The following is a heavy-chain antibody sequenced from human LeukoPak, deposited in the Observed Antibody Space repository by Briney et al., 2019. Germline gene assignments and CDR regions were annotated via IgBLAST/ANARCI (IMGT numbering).Heavy chain of an antibody. Sequence: GGSLRLSCAASGFTFSSYWMSWVRQAPGKGLEWVANIKQDGSEKYYVDSVKGRFTISRDNAKNSLYLQMNSLRAEDTAVYYCARLPFGELSLYFFDFWGQGALVTVSS. CDR3: ARLPFGELSLYFFDF. V-gene: IGHV3-7*01. CDR1: GFTFSSYW. J-gene: IGHJ4*02. CDR2: IKQDGSEK. D-gene: IGHD3-10*01.